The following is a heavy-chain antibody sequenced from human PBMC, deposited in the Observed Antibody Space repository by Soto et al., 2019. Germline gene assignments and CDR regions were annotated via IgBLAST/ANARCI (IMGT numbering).Heavy chain of an antibody. CDR3: ARAYGGYADY. Sequence: SETLSLTCTVSGGSISSYYWSWIRQPPGKGLEWIGYIYYSGSTNYTPSLKSRVTISVDTSKNQFSLKLSSVTAADTAGYYCARAYGGYADYWGQGALVTVSS. V-gene: IGHV4-59*01. CDR1: GGSISSYY. D-gene: IGHD5-12*01. CDR2: IYYSGST. J-gene: IGHJ4*02.